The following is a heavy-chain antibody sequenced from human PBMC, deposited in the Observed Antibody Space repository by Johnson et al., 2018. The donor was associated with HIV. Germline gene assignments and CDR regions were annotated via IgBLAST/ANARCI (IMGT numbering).Heavy chain of an antibody. V-gene: IGHV3-20*04. J-gene: IGHJ3*02. CDR1: GFTFDDYG. CDR3: ARGGPYSSGWSGAGAFDI. Sequence: VQLMESGGGVVRPGGSLRLSCTASGFTFDDYGMSWVRQAPGKGLEWVSGIYWNGGSTGYADSVKGRFTISRDNAKNSLYLQMNTLRAEDTALYYCARGGPYSSGWSGAGAFDIWGQGTMVTVSS. D-gene: IGHD6-19*01. CDR2: IYWNGGST.